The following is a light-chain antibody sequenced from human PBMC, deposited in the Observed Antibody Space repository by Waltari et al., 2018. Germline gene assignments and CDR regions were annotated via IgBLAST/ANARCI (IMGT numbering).Light chain of an antibody. V-gene: IGKV3-11*01. J-gene: IGKJ4*01. Sequence: EIVLTQSPATLSLSPGERATLSCRASQSVSTNLAWYQQRPGQPPRLLIFDASNRATGIPARFSGSGSGTDFTLTISSLEPEDFAVYYCQQRSNRPPLTFGGGTKVEIK. CDR1: QSVSTN. CDR3: QQRSNRPPLT. CDR2: DAS.